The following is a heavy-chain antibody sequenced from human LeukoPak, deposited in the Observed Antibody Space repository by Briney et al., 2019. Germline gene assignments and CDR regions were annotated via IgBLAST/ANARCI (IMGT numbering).Heavy chain of an antibody. V-gene: IGHV4-34*01. J-gene: IGHJ4*02. CDR3: ARADGVRTFPFDY. D-gene: IGHD2-8*01. CDR2: INPGGNT. CDR1: GGSFSGYY. Sequence: SETLSLTCAVYGGSFSGYYWSWIRQPPGKGLEWIGEINPGGNTNYNPSLKSRVTISVDTSKNQFSLKLTSVTAADTAVYYCARADGVRTFPFDYWSLGTLVTVSS.